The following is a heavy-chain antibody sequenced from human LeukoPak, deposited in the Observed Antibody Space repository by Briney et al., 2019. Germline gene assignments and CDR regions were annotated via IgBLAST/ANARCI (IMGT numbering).Heavy chain of an antibody. V-gene: IGHV3-43*01. CDR1: GFTFDDYT. J-gene: IGHJ2*01. D-gene: IGHD3-22*01. CDR2: ISWDGGST. Sequence: GGSLRLSCAASGFTFDDYTMHWVRQAPGKGLEWVSLISWDGGSTYYADSVKGRFTISRDNSKNSLYLQMNSLRTEDTALYYCAKDINSRYYDSSSRAPDLWGRGTLVTVSS. CDR3: AKDINSRYYDSSSRAPDL.